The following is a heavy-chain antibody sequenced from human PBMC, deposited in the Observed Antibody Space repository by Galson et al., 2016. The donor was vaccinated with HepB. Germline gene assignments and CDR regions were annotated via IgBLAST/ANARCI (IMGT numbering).Heavy chain of an antibody. Sequence: SLRLSCAAAGFSFDDYVMHWVRQPPGKGLEWVSGFSWYNESIGYADSVKGRFTISRDNAKMSLYLQMNSLRPEDTAIYYCVKDSASGSYPRDFDSWGQVTLVTVSS. CDR2: FSWYNESI. J-gene: IGHJ4*02. CDR1: GFSFDDYV. D-gene: IGHD3-16*02. CDR3: VKDSASGSYPRDFDS. V-gene: IGHV3-9*01.